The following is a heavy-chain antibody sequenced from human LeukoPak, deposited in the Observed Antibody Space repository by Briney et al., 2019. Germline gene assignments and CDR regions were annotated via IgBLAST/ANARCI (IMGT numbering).Heavy chain of an antibody. Sequence: ASVKVSCKASGYTFTGYYMHWVRQGPGQGLEWMGWINPNSGGTNYAQKFQGRVTMTRDTSISTAYMELSRLRSDDTAVYYCATNSYDYVWGSYRYGDYWGQGTLVTVSS. J-gene: IGHJ4*02. CDR1: GYTFTGYY. V-gene: IGHV1-2*02. CDR2: INPNSGGT. CDR3: ATNSYDYVWGSYRYGDY. D-gene: IGHD3-16*02.